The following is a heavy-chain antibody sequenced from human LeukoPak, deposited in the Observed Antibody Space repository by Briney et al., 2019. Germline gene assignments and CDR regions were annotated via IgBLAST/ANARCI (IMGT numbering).Heavy chain of an antibody. J-gene: IGHJ4*02. CDR3: ASYYYDSSGYSDYFDD. CDR2: INPNSGGT. V-gene: IGHV1-2*02. Sequence: GASVKVSSKASGYTFAVYYMHWVRQAPGQGLEWMGWINPNSGGTNYAQKFQGRVTMTRDTSISTAYMELSRLRSDDTAVYYCASYYYDSSGYSDYFDDGGQGTLVTVSS. D-gene: IGHD3-22*01. CDR1: GYTFAVYY.